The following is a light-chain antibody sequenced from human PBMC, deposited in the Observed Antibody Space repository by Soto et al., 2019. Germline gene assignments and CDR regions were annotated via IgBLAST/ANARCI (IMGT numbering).Light chain of an antibody. Sequence: DIVMTQTPLSLPVTPGEPASISCRSSQTLLDSDAGNTYLDWYLQKPGQSPQLLIYGISSRASGVPDRFSGSGSGTDFTLKISRVEAGDVGVFYCMQRKEFPWTFGQGTKVEIK. CDR1: QTLLDSDAGNTY. V-gene: IGKV2-40*01. CDR2: GIS. CDR3: MQRKEFPWT. J-gene: IGKJ1*01.